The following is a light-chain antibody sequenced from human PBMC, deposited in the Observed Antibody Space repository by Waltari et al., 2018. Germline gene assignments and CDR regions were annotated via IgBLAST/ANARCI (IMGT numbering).Light chain of an antibody. CDR3: QTGGHGTWV. CDR2: VNSDGTH. Sequence: QLVLTQSPSASASLGASIKLTCTLSSGPSSNIIAWLQQQPERGPRYLLKVNSDGTHSKGDDLPDRFPGSTSGAERYLTISSLQSEDEADYYCQTGGHGTWVVGGGTKVTVL. J-gene: IGLJ3*02. CDR1: SGPSSNI. V-gene: IGLV4-69*01.